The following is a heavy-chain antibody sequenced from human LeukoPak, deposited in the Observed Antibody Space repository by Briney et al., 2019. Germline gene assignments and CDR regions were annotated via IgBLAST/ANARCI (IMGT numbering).Heavy chain of an antibody. CDR1: GYTFTAYY. J-gene: IGHJ4*02. V-gene: IGHV1-2*02. CDR2: INPNSGGT. CDR3: ARGPTTGDFDY. D-gene: IGHD1-1*01. Sequence: ASVKVSCKASGYTFTAYYIHWVRQAPGQGFEWMGWINPNSGGTNYAQKFQGRISMTRDTSISTVYMELSGLGSDDTAVYYCARGPTTGDFDYWGQGTLVTVSS.